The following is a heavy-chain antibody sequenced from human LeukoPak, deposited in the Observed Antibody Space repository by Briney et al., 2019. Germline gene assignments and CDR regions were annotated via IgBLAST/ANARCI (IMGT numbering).Heavy chain of an antibody. V-gene: IGHV3-23*01. CDR3: AKFWCSGGSCSWHYYGMDV. CDR1: GFIFSSYA. Sequence: GSLRLSCAASGFIFSSYAMSWVRQAPGKGLEWVSTISGSGGSTYYTDSVKGRFTISRDNSKNTLYLQMNSLRAEDTAVYYCAKFWCSGGSCSWHYYGMDVWGQGTTVTVSS. D-gene: IGHD2-15*01. J-gene: IGHJ6*02. CDR2: ISGSGGST.